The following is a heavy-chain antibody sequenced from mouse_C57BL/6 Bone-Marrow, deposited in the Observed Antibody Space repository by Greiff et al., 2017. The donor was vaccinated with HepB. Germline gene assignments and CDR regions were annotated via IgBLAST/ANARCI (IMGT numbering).Heavy chain of an antibody. CDR1: GFTFSSYA. CDR2: ISDGGSYT. V-gene: IGHV5-4*01. J-gene: IGHJ4*01. D-gene: IGHD6-1*01. CDR3: AREVLSASYAMDY. Sequence: DVMLVESGGGLVKPGGSLKLSRAASGFTFSSYAMSWVRQTPEKRLEWVATISDGGSYTYYPDNVKGRFTISRDNAKNNLYLQMSHLKSEDTAMYYCAREVLSASYAMDYWGQGTSVTVSS.